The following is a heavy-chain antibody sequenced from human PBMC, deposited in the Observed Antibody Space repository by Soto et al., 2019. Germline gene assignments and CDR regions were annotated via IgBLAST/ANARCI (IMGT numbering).Heavy chain of an antibody. V-gene: IGHV3-33*01. Sequence: QVQLVESGGGVVQPGRSLRLSCAASGFTFSSYGMHWVRQAPGKGLEWVAVIWYDGRNKYYADSMKDRFTISRANSNNTLYLQMNSLRAEDTAVYYCASSDNRYYFDYCGQGTLVTVSS. J-gene: IGHJ4*02. D-gene: IGHD1-1*01. CDR3: ASSDNRYYFDY. CDR2: IWYDGRNK. CDR1: GFTFSSYG.